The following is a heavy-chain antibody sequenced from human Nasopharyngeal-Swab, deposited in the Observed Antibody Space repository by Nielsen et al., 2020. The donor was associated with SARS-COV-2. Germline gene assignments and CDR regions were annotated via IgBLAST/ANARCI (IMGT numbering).Heavy chain of an antibody. J-gene: IGHJ5*02. CDR3: ARDLGYAFTGRGVNWFDP. Sequence: SETLSLTCAVYGGSFSGYYWSWIRQPPGKGLQCIGTISYSGSTYYKPSLNSRVTITLDTSKNQFFLRLSSVTAADTAVYYCARDLGYAFTGRGVNWFDPWGQGTLVTVSS. D-gene: IGHD2-8*02. CDR2: ISYSGST. CDR1: GGSFSGYY. V-gene: IGHV4-34*01.